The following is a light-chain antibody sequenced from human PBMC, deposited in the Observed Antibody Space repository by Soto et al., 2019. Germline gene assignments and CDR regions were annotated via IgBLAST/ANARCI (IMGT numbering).Light chain of an antibody. CDR3: CSYTSRSTPYV. V-gene: IGLV2-14*01. Sequence: QSVVTQPASVAVSPVQSITISGTVTSSDVGGYNDVSWYQQQAGKAPKLMIYDVSDRPSGVSSRFSASKSRNTASLTISGLQAEDEADYYCCSYTSRSTPYVFGTGTKVTVL. J-gene: IGLJ1*01. CDR1: SSDVGGYND. CDR2: DVS.